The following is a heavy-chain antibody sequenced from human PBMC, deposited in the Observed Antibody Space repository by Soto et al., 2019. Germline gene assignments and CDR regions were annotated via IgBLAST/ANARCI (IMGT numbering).Heavy chain of an antibody. V-gene: IGHV4-31*03. Sequence: SETLSLTCTVSGGSISSGGYYWAWIRQHPGKGLEWLGYIHYSGGATYSPSYNPSLKSRITISVDTSNNQFSLRLSSVSAADTAVYFCATYTAYAKYYLDFWGRGALVTVSS. CDR3: ATYTAYAKYYLDF. CDR2: IHYSGGATYSP. D-gene: IGHD2-21*02. CDR1: GGSISSGGYY. J-gene: IGHJ4*02.